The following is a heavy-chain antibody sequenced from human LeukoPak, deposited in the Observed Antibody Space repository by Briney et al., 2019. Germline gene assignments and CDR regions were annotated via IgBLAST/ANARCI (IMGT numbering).Heavy chain of an antibody. CDR3: ARKRGRGYSNYAHGGWFDP. Sequence: GASVKVSCKASGGTFSSYAISWVRQAPGQGLEWMGGIIPIFGTANYAQKFQGRVTITTDESTSTAYMELSSLRSDDTAVYYCARKRGRGYSNYAHGGWFDPWGQGTLVTVSS. D-gene: IGHD4-11*01. CDR2: IIPIFGTA. V-gene: IGHV1-69*05. J-gene: IGHJ5*02. CDR1: GGTFSSYA.